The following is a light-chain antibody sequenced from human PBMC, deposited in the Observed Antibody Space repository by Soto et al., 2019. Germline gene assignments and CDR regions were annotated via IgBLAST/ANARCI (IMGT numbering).Light chain of an antibody. J-gene: IGKJ3*01. CDR3: QQSYSTSST. Sequence: DIQMTQSPSSLSASVGDRVTITCRASQSISSYLNWYQQKPGKAPKLLIYAASSLQSGVPSRFSGSGSGTDLTLTISSLQPEDFATYYCQQSYSTSSTFGPGTKVDIK. CDR1: QSISSY. V-gene: IGKV1-39*01. CDR2: AAS.